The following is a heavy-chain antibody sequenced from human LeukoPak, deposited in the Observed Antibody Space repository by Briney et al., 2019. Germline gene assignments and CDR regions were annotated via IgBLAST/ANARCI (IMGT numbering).Heavy chain of an antibody. CDR3: AKGYYDFWSGYYMPGGMDV. V-gene: IGHV3-30*18. Sequence: PGGSLRLSCAASGFTFSSYGMHWVRQAPGKGPKWVALISYDGSNKYYADSVKGRFTIYRDNSKNTLYLQMNSLRAEDTAVYYCAKGYYDFWSGYYMPGGMDVWGQGTTVTVSS. CDR2: ISYDGSNK. J-gene: IGHJ6*02. D-gene: IGHD3-3*01. CDR1: GFTFSSYG.